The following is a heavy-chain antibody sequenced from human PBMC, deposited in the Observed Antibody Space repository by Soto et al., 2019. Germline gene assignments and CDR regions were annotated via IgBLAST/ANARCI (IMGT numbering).Heavy chain of an antibody. D-gene: IGHD3-3*01. CDR1: GGTLSSFINYP. V-gene: IGHV1-69*06. Sequence: SVKVSCKASGGTLSSFINYPINWVRQAPGQGLEWMGGIVPNVGTVNYAQKFQGRVTVTADKSTGTAYMELSSLRSEDTALYCCARRDTSGFLRYFDNWGQGTLVTVSS. CDR3: ARRDTSGFLRYFDN. CDR2: IVPNVGTV. J-gene: IGHJ4*03.